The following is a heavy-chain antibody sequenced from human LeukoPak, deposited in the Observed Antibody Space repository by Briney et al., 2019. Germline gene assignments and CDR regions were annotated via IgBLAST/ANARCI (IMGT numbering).Heavy chain of an antibody. V-gene: IGHV1-2*02. D-gene: IGHD5-12*01. CDR2: INPNSGGT. CDR1: GYTYTGYY. Sequence: GASVKVSCKASGYTYTGYYMHWVRQAPGQGLEWMGWINPNSGGTNYAQKFQGRVTMTRDTSISTAYMELSRLRSDDTAVYYCARDPFRAPSGYDSQVKSDYWGQGTLVTVSS. CDR3: ARDPFRAPSGYDSQVKSDY. J-gene: IGHJ4*02.